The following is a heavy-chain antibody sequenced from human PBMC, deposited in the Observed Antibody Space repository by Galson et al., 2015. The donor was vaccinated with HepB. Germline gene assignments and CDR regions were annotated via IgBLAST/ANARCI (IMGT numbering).Heavy chain of an antibody. CDR2: MNPNSGNT. V-gene: IGHV1-8*01. D-gene: IGHD3-3*01. CDR3: AREELGGYDFWSGRWFNP. CDR1: GYTFTSYD. J-gene: IGHJ5*02. Sequence: SVKVSCKASGYTFTSYDINWVRQASGQGLEWMGWMNPNSGNTGYAQKFQGRVTMTRNTSISTAYMELSSLRSEDTAVYYCAREELGGYDFWSGRWFNPWGQGTLVTVSS.